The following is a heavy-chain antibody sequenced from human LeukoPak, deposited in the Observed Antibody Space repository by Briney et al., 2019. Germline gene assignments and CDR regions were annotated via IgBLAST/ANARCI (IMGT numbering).Heavy chain of an antibody. CDR2: INPNSGGT. Sequence: GASVKVSCKASGYTFTGYYMHWVRQAPGQGLEWMGWINPNSGGTNYAQKFQGRVTMTRDTSISTAYMELSRLRSDDTAVYYCARNDWTYGGYFDYWGQGTLVTVSS. CDR1: GYTFTGYY. CDR3: ARNDWTYGGYFDY. V-gene: IGHV1-2*02. D-gene: IGHD1-7*01. J-gene: IGHJ4*02.